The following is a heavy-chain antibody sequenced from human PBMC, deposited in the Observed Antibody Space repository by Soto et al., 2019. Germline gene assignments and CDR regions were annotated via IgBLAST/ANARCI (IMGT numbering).Heavy chain of an antibody. J-gene: IGHJ6*02. Sequence: LRLSCAASGFTFRDHAMHWVRQAPGKGREWLAIIWNDGSNKFYAGSVQGRFTISRDNSKNTVYLQMNTLSAEDTAVYYCARALFPDVDIYATDVWGQGTTVTVSS. D-gene: IGHD5-12*01. CDR1: GFTFRDHA. V-gene: IGHV3-33*01. CDR2: IWNDGSNK. CDR3: ARALFPDVDIYATDV.